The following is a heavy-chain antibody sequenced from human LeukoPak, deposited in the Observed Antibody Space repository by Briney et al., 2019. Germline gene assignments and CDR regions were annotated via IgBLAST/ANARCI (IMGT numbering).Heavy chain of an antibody. J-gene: IGHJ6*03. V-gene: IGHV4-59*01. D-gene: IGHD2-2*01. CDR1: GGSISSYY. CDR3: ARTPVGYCSSTSCRYYYYYMDV. CDR2: IYYSGST. Sequence: PSETLSLTCTVPGGSISSYYWSWIRKPPGKGLEWIGYIYYSGSTNYNPSLKSRVTISVDTSKNQFSLKLSSVTAADTAVYYCARTPVGYCSSTSCRYYYYYMDVWGKGTTVTVSS.